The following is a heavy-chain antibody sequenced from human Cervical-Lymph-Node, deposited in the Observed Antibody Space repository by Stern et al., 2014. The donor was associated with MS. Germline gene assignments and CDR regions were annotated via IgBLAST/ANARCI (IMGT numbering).Heavy chain of an antibody. CDR3: AREGGNTAEYFQH. J-gene: IGHJ1*01. CDR1: GFTFSSSG. D-gene: IGHD4-23*01. CDR2: IWYDGSNT. Sequence: DQLVESGGGVVQPGRSLRLSCAASGFTFSSSGMHWVRQAPGKGLELLAIIWYDGSNTYYADSVKGRFTISRDNSKNTLYLQMNSLRAEDTAVYYCAREGGNTAEYFQHWGQGTLVTVSS. V-gene: IGHV3-33*01.